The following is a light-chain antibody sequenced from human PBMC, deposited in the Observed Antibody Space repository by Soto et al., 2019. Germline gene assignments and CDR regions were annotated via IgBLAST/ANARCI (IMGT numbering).Light chain of an antibody. Sequence: DIQMTQSPSTLSASIGDRVTITCRASQTISTWMAWYQQKPGKAPRLLIYDISNLEVGVPSRFSGSGSGTDFTFTITSLQPEDVATYFCQQYGNVPLTFGGGTKVDIK. V-gene: IGKV1-33*01. J-gene: IGKJ4*01. CDR1: QTISTW. CDR3: QQYGNVPLT. CDR2: DIS.